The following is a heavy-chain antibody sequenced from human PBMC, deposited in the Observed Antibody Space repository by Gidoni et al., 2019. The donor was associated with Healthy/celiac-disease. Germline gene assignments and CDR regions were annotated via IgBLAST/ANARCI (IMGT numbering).Heavy chain of an antibody. CDR2: IIGSGGST. V-gene: IGHV3-23*04. CDR1: GFPFSSNA. J-gene: IGHJ5*02. Sequence: EVQLVESGGGLVKPGGSLRLPCAASGFPFSSNAMSWVRLAPGKGLAGVSAIIGSGGSTYYEDSVKGRFTISRDNSKNTLYLQMNSLRAEDTAVYYCAKHGGWELYRNWFDPWGQGTLVTVSS. CDR3: AKHGGWELYRNWFDP. D-gene: IGHD1-26*01.